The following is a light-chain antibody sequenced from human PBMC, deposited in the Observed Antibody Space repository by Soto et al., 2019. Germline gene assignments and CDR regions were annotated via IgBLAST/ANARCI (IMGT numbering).Light chain of an antibody. V-gene: IGKV3-15*01. Sequence: EILMTQSPATLSVSPGERATLSCRASHRVNTYLAWYQQRPGQAPRLLIYDASTRATGIPARFSGSGSGTEFTLTISSLQSDDFEVYYCQQYNNWPLTLGGGTKVDI. CDR2: DAS. J-gene: IGKJ4*01. CDR1: HRVNTY. CDR3: QQYNNWPLT.